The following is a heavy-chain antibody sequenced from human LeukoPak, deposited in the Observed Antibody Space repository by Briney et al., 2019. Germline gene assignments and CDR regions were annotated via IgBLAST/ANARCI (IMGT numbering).Heavy chain of an antibody. Sequence: KPSQTLSLTCAVSSGSISSGRYSWSWIRQPPGKGLEWIGYIYYSGSTYYNPSLKSRVTISVDTSKNQFSLKLSSVTAADTAVYYCARGKWELLDYWGQGTLVTVSS. CDR3: ARGKWELLDY. CDR2: IYYSGST. J-gene: IGHJ4*02. CDR1: SGSISSGRYS. D-gene: IGHD1-26*01. V-gene: IGHV4-30-4*07.